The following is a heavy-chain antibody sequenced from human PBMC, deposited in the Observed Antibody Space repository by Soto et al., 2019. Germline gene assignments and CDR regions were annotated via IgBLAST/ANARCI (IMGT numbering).Heavy chain of an antibody. D-gene: IGHD3-10*01. CDR1: GYTFTSYG. V-gene: IGHV1-18*01. J-gene: IGHJ4*02. Sequence: ASVKVSCKASGYTFTSYGISWVRQAPGQGLEWMGWISAYNGNTNYAQKLQGRVTMTTDTSTSTAYMELRSLRSDDTAVYYCARDQHDGSGSSISDYWGQGTLVTVSS. CDR2: ISAYNGNT. CDR3: ARDQHDGSGSSISDY.